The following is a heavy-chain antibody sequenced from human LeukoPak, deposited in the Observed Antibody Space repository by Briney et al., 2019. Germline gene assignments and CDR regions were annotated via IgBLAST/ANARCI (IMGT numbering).Heavy chain of an antibody. Sequence: SETLSLTCTVSGGSISSVDYYWSWIRQYPGKGLEWIGYINYRGSAYYNPSLKSRVTISVDTSKNQFSLKLTSVTAADTAVYYCARDPVPGDSFDIWGQGTMVTVSS. V-gene: IGHV4-31*03. CDR1: GGSISSVDYY. CDR3: ARDPVPGDSFDI. CDR2: INYRGSA. J-gene: IGHJ3*02.